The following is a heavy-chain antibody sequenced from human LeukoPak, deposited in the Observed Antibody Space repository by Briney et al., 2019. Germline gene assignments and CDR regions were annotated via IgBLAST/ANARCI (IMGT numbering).Heavy chain of an antibody. V-gene: IGHV1-2*02. D-gene: IGHD2-2*01. CDR3: ARVPDIVVVPAAMQMGWFDP. CDR1: GYTFTGYY. Sequence: ASVKVSCKASGYTFTGYYMHWVRQAPGQGLEWMGWINPNSGGTNHAQKFQGRVTMTRDTSISTAYMELSRLRSDDTAVYYCARVPDIVVVPAAMQMGWFDPWGQGTLVTVSS. J-gene: IGHJ5*02. CDR2: INPNSGGT.